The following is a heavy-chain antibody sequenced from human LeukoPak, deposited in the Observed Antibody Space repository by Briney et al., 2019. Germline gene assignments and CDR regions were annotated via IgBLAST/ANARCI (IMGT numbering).Heavy chain of an antibody. Sequence: PGGSLRLSCAASGFTVSTYGMHWVRQAPGKGLEWVAVISFDGGSKNYADSAKNRFTISRDNSKNTLYVQMNSLRAEDMAVYYCARGLGGTGPDAFDIWGQGTVVTVSA. V-gene: IGHV3-30-3*01. CDR1: GFTVSTYG. D-gene: IGHD1-1*01. J-gene: IGHJ3*02. CDR2: ISFDGGSK. CDR3: ARGLGGTGPDAFDI.